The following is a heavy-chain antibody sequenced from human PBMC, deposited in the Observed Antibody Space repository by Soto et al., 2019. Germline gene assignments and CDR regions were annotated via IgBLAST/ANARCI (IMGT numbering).Heavy chain of an antibody. D-gene: IGHD6-19*01. CDR1: GGSINTYY. Sequence: SETLSLTCTVSGGSINTYYWSWIRQPPGKGLEWIGYVDYSGNSDSSPSLKSRVTISIDTSKKQVSLKLNSVTAADTAVYYCARNWFSVAGRSHFDYWGQGIPVTVSS. V-gene: IGHV4-59*01. CDR2: VDYSGNS. CDR3: ARNWFSVAGRSHFDY. J-gene: IGHJ4*02.